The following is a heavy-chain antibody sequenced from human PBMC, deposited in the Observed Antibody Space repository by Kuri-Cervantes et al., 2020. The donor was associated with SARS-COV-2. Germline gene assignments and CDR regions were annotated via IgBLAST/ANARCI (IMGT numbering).Heavy chain of an antibody. V-gene: IGHV3-30-3*01. CDR3: ARVAGEGPIYYYYMDV. Sequence: GSLLKISCAASGFTFSSYAMHWVRQAPGKGLEWVAVISYDGSNKYYADSVKGRFTISRDNSKNTLYLQMNSLRAEDTAVYYCARVAGEGPIYYYYMDVWGKGTTVTVSS. D-gene: IGHD3-10*01. J-gene: IGHJ6*03. CDR1: GFTFSSYA. CDR2: ISYDGSNK.